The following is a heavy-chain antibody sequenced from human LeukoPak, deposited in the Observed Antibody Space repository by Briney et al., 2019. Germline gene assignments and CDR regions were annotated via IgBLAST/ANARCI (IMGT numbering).Heavy chain of an antibody. Sequence: SETLSLTCAVYGGSFSGYYWSWIRQPPGKRLEWIGEINHSGSTNYNPSLKSRVTISVDTSKNQFSLKLSSVTAADTAVYYCARRPFTTGTTLFSFDYWGQGTLVTVSS. CDR2: INHSGST. D-gene: IGHD1-1*01. J-gene: IGHJ4*02. CDR1: GGSFSGYY. CDR3: ARRPFTTGTTLFSFDY. V-gene: IGHV4-34*01.